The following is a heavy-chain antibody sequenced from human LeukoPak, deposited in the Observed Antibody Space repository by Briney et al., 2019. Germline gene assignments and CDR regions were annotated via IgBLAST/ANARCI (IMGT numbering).Heavy chain of an antibody. J-gene: IGHJ5*02. CDR2: IKQEGSEK. CDR1: RFTFRSYY. Sequence: GGSLRLSCAASRFTFRSYYMSWVRQAPGKGLEWVANIKQEGSEKYYVDSVRGRFTISRDNAKNSLYLDMNSLRVEDTAIYYCTRDFDPWGQGTLVTVSS. CDR3: TRDFDP. V-gene: IGHV3-7*01.